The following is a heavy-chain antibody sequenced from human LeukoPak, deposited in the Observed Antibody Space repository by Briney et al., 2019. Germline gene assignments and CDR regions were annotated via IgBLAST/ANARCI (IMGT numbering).Heavy chain of an antibody. J-gene: IGHJ4*02. CDR2: IKEDGSEM. D-gene: IGHD6-19*01. CDR1: GFIFSSYW. V-gene: IGHV3-7*01. CDR3: ASFYSSGWEPLFDY. Sequence: GGSLRLSCAASGFIFSSYWMSWVRQAPGKGLEWVASIKEDGSEMYYVDSVKGRFTISRDNAKNSLYLQMNSLRAEDTAVYYCASFYSSGWEPLFDYWGQGTLVTVSS.